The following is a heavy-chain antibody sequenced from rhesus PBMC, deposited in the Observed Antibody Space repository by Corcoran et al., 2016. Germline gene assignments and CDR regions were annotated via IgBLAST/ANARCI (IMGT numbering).Heavy chain of an antibody. Sequence: QLQLQESGPGLVKPSETLSLNCAVSGGYFSGNYWNWLRHTPEKGLEWIGRISGSSVSTDYNPSLKSRVTISTDTSKNQFSLKLSSMTAADTAVYYCARGRQLEFGDYWGQGVLVTVSS. CDR3: ARGRQLEFGDY. V-gene: IGHV4-173*01. CDR1: GGYFSGNY. D-gene: IGHD6-25*01. J-gene: IGHJ4*01. CDR2: ISGSSVST.